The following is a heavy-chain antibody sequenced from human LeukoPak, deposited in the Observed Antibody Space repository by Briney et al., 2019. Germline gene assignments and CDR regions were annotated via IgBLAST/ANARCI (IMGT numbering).Heavy chain of an antibody. J-gene: IGHJ5*02. Sequence: SETLSPTCTVSGGSSSSYDWSWIRQPPGEGREWIGYIYYSGRTNYNPCVKSRVTISVETCKNQFSLKLSSVTAAATAMYYGAPAWNTHGYCSRGSCYPQFDPWGQGTLVTVSS. CDR2: IYYSGRT. CDR3: APAWNTHGYCSRGSCYPQFDP. D-gene: IGHD2-15*01. V-gene: IGHV4-59*01. CDR1: GGSSSSYD.